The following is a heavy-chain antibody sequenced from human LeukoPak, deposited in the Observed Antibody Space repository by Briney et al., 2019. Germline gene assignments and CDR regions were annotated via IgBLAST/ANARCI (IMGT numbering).Heavy chain of an antibody. Sequence: SETLSLTCNVSGGSISSSSHYWGWIRQPPGKGLEWIGSVYYSVSTHYNPSFESRVTISVDTSKTQFSLKLSSVTAADTAVYYCARYDSSGYYYEYWGQGTLVTVSS. J-gene: IGHJ4*02. CDR3: ARYDSSGYYYEY. D-gene: IGHD3-22*01. CDR2: VYYSVST. CDR1: GGSISSSSHY. V-gene: IGHV4-39*07.